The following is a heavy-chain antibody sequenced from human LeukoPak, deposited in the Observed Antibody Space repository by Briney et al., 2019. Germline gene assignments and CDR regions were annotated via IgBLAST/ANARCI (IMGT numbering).Heavy chain of an antibody. Sequence: PGGSLRLSCAASGFTFSTYSINWVRQAPGKGLEWVSYISSSSTIFYADSVKGRFTISRDNAKNSLYLQMNSLGDEDTAMYYCARGRSAAGPLHYCDYWGQGALVTVSS. D-gene: IGHD6-13*01. CDR1: GFTFSTYS. CDR2: ISSSSTI. CDR3: ARGRSAAGPLHYCDY. J-gene: IGHJ4*02. V-gene: IGHV3-48*02.